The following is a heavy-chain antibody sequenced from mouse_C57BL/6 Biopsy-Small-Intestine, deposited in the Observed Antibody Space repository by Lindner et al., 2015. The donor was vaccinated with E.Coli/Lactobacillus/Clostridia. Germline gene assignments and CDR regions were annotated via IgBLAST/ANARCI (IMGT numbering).Heavy chain of an antibody. Sequence: VQLQESGTDLVRPGTSVKMSCKAAGYTFTNYWIGWVKQRPGHGLDWIGDIYPGGGYANYNEKFRGKAILTADTSSSTAYMQLSSLTSEDSAIYHCARTGTGPYFAMDYWGQGTSVTVSS. D-gene: IGHD4-1*01. V-gene: IGHV1-63*02. CDR1: GYTFTNYW. J-gene: IGHJ4*01. CDR2: IYPGGGYA. CDR3: ARTGTGPYFAMDY.